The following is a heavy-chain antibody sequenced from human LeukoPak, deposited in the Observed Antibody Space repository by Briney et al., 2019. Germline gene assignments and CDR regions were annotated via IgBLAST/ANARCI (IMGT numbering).Heavy chain of an antibody. CDR2: ISGSGGST. Sequence: GGSLRLSCAASGFTFSSYAMSWVRQAPGKGLEWVSAISGSGGSTYYADSVKGRFTISRDNTKNTLYLQMNSLRAEDTAVYYCAKDYDFWSGYYTSRYWGQRTLVTVSS. J-gene: IGHJ4*02. D-gene: IGHD3-3*01. V-gene: IGHV3-23*01. CDR3: AKDYDFWSGYYTSRY. CDR1: GFTFSSYA.